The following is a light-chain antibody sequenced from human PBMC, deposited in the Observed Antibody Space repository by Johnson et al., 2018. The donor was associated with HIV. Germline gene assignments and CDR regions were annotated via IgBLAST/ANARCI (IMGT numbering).Light chain of an antibody. V-gene: IGLV1-51*01. Sequence: QSVLSQPPSVSAAQGQKVTISCSTNSSNFGNDYVSWYQQLPGTAPKLLIYDNNKRPSGIPDRFSGYKSGTSATLGITGLQTGDEADYYCGTWDSSLSAAGVFGTGTKVTVL. CDR1: SSNFGNDY. CDR3: GTWDSSLSAAGV. J-gene: IGLJ1*01. CDR2: DNN.